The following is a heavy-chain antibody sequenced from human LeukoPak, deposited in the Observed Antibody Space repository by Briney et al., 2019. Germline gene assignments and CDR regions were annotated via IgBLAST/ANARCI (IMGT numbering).Heavy chain of an antibody. CDR2: ISYDGSNK. J-gene: IGHJ6*02. V-gene: IGHV3-30*18. Sequence: GGSLRLSCAASGFSFSTYGMHWVRQAPGKGLAWVALISYDGSNKYYADSVKGRSTISRDNSKNTLYLQLNSLRAEDTAVYYCAKEYYYYGMDVWGQGTTVTVSS. CDR1: GFSFSTYG. CDR3: AKEYYYYGMDV.